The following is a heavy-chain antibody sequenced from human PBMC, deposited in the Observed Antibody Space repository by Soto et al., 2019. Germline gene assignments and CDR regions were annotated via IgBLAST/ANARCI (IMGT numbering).Heavy chain of an antibody. CDR2: IIPIFGTA. CDR3: ARSPTFRVEMATILAFDS. D-gene: IGHD5-12*01. Sequence: ASVKVSCKASGGTFSSYAISWVRQAPGQGLEWMGGIIPIFGTANYAQKFQGRVTITADESTSTAYMELSSLRSEDTAVYYCARSPTFRVEMATILAFDSWGQGIRVTVSS. V-gene: IGHV1-69*13. J-gene: IGHJ3*02. CDR1: GGTFSSYA.